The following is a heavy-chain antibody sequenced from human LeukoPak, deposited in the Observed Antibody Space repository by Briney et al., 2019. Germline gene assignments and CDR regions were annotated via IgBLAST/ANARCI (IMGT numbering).Heavy chain of an antibody. CDR3: ARDNSSSWYSLDAFDI. V-gene: IGHV3-21*01. CDR1: GFTFSSYS. J-gene: IGHJ3*02. CDR2: ISSSSSYI. D-gene: IGHD6-13*01. Sequence: GGSLRLSCAASGFTFSSYSMNWVRQAPRKGLEWVSSISSSSSYIYYADSVRGRFTISRDNAKNSLYLQMNSLRAEDTAVYYCARDNSSSWYSLDAFDIWGQGTMVTVSS.